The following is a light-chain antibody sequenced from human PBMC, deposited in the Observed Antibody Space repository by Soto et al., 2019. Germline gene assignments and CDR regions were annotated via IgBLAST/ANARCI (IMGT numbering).Light chain of an antibody. CDR3: QQCGTSPLT. Sequence: EIVLTQSPGTLSLSPGERATLSCRASQSVSSSYLAWYQQKPGQAPRLLIYGASSRATGIPVRFSGSGSGTDFTIPISRLESEDFAVYYWQQCGTSPLTFGGETKVEIK. J-gene: IGKJ4*02. V-gene: IGKV3-20*01. CDR1: QSVSSSY. CDR2: GAS.